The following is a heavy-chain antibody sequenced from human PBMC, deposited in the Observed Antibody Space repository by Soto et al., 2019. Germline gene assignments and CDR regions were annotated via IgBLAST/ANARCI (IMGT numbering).Heavy chain of an antibody. J-gene: IGHJ4*02. CDR1: GGSISSSNW. Sequence: QVQLQESGPGLVKPSGTLSLTCAVSGGSISSSNWWSWVRQPPGKGLEWIGEIYHSESTNYNPSPERRVTKSVDKSRNQVSRKRGSVTAADTAVYYCARKTYNSGGGGADYWGQGTLVTVSS. V-gene: IGHV4-4*02. CDR2: IYHSEST. CDR3: ARKTYNSGGGGADY. D-gene: IGHD6-19*01.